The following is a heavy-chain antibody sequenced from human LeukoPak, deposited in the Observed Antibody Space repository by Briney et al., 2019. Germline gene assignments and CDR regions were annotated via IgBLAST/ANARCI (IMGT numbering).Heavy chain of an antibody. Sequence: KTSETLSLTCTVSGGSISSYYWSWIRQPPGKGLEWIGYIYYSGSTNYNPSLKSRVTILVDTSKNQFSLKLSSVTAADTAVYYCARARDYVWGSYRPMYYFDYWGQGTLVTVSS. CDR2: IYYSGST. V-gene: IGHV4-59*01. CDR1: GGSISSYY. J-gene: IGHJ4*02. D-gene: IGHD3-16*02. CDR3: ARARDYVWGSYRPMYYFDY.